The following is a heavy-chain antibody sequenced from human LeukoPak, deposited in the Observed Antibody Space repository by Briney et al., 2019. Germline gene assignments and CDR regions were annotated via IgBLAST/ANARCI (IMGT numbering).Heavy chain of an antibody. CDR3: ARYTVTTIGFDP. D-gene: IGHD4-17*01. J-gene: IGHJ5*02. V-gene: IGHV4-30-4*01. CDR1: GGSISSGDYY. CDR2: IYYSGST. Sequence: SETLSLTCTVSGGSISSGDYYWSWIRQPPGKGVEWIGYIYYSGSTYYNSSLKSRVTISVDTSKNQFSLKLSSVTAADTAVYYCARYTVTTIGFDPWGQGTLVTVSS.